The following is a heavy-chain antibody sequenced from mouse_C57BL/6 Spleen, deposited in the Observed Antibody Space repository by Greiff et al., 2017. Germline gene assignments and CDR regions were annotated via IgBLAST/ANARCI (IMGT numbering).Heavy chain of an antibody. V-gene: IGHV1-55*01. CDR3: ARGEDDYDGFAY. CDR2: IYPGSGST. Sequence: QVQLQQPGAELVKPGASVKMSCKASGYTFTSYWITWVKQRPGQGLEWIGDIYPGSGSTNYNEKFKSKATLTVDTSSSTAYMQLSSLTSEDSAVYYWARGEDDYDGFAYWGQETLVTVSA. CDR1: GYTFTSYW. J-gene: IGHJ3*01. D-gene: IGHD2-4*01.